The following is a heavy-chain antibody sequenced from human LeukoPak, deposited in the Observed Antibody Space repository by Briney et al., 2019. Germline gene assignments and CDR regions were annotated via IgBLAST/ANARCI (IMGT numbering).Heavy chain of an antibody. D-gene: IGHD1-26*01. CDR2: INPSGGST. V-gene: IGHV1-46*01. CDR1: GYTFTSYY. CDR3: ARGWDLHASSLYYYYYMDV. Sequence: EASVKVSCKASGYTFTSYYMHWVRQAPGQGLEWMGIINPSGGSTSYAQKFQGRVTMTRDMSTSTVYMELSSLRSEDTAVYYCARGWDLHASSLYYYYYMDVWGKGTTVTVSS. J-gene: IGHJ6*03.